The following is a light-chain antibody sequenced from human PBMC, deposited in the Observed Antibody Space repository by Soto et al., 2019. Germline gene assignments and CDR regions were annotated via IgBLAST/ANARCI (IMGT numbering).Light chain of an antibody. J-gene: IGKJ4*01. CDR3: QPYDNWQLT. CDR1: QVIGDS. Sequence: EVVMTQSPATLSVSPGDSVTLSCRASQVIGDSLAWYQHKPGQTPRLLIYDIFTRAIGVPARFSGSVSGPEVTLSINSLKSEDFAIYYCQPYDNWQLTFGGGTKVE. CDR2: DIF. V-gene: IGKV3-15*01.